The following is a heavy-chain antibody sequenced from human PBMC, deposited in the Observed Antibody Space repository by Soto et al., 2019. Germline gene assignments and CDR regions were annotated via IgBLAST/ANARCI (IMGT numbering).Heavy chain of an antibody. CDR1: GGSVSSGSYY. CDR3: ARGIAAAGNWYFDL. V-gene: IGHV4-61*01. CDR2: IYYSGST. D-gene: IGHD6-13*01. J-gene: IGHJ2*01. Sequence: QVQLQESGPGLVKPSETLSLTCTVSGGSVSSGSYYWSWTRQPPGKGLEWIGYIYYSGSTNYNPSHQRPVTISVDTSKNTFSLRLSSVTAADTAVYYCARGIAAAGNWYFDLWGRGTLVTVSS.